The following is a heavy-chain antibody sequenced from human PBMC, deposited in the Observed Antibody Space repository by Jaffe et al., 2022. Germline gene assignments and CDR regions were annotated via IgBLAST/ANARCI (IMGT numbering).Heavy chain of an antibody. CDR1: GYTFTSYA. CDR2: INRGNSNT. V-gene: IGHV1-3*01. Sequence: QVQLVQSGAEVKKPGASVKVSCKASGYTFTSYAIHWVRQAPGQRLEWLGWINRGNSNTKYSQKFQGRVTITRDTSASTAYMELSSLRSEDTAVYYCAREGGDYWFDPWGQGTLVTVSS. CDR3: AREGGDYWFDP. J-gene: IGHJ5*02.